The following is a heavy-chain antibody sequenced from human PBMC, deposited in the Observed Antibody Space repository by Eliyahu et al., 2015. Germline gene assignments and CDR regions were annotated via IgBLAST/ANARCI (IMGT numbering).Heavy chain of an antibody. CDR1: GDSISXGGYX. V-gene: IGHV4-31*03. CDR2: IYYSGSA. D-gene: IGHD6-19*01. Sequence: QVQLQESGPGLVKPSQTLSLTCTVXGDSISXGGYXXGWIRQLPGKGLEWIGYIYYSGSAYYNPSLKTRATISVDMSKSQFSLKLTSATAADTAVYYCARLAVAGTIAMSHYYDGLDVWGQGTTVTVSS. CDR3: ARLAVAGTIAMSHYYDGLDV. J-gene: IGHJ6*02.